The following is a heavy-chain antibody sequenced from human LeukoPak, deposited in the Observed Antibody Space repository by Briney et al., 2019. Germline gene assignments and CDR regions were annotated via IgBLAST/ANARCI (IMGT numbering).Heavy chain of an antibody. D-gene: IGHD3-3*01. CDR1: GGSFSGYY. Sequence: SETLSLTCAVYGGSFSGYYWSWIRQPPGKGLKWIGEINHSGSTNYNPSLKSRVTISVDTSKNQFSLKLSSVTAADTAVYYCARGRTITIFGVVIIPIYFDYWGQGTLVTVSS. CDR3: ARGRTITIFGVVIIPIYFDY. V-gene: IGHV4-34*01. CDR2: INHSGST. J-gene: IGHJ4*02.